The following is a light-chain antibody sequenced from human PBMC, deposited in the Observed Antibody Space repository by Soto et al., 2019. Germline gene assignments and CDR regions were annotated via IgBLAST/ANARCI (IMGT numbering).Light chain of an antibody. CDR1: ESVLDY. J-gene: IGKJ1*01. CDR3: QQYNSYSWT. CDR2: GPA. V-gene: IGKV3-15*01. Sequence: EIVLTQSPATLSAYPGERANLSCRASESVLDYLAWFQQRPGQSPRLLIYGPATRATGIPGRFRGSGSGTEFTLTITSLQSEDFATYYCQQYNSYSWTFGQGTKVEIK.